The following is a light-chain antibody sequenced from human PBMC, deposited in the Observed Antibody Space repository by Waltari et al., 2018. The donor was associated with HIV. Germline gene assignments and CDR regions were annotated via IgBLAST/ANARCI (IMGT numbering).Light chain of an antibody. CDR3: QVWDSGSDHYV. CDR1: NIGSKS. J-gene: IGLJ1*01. V-gene: IGLV3-21*02. CDR2: DDS. Sequence: SYVLTQPPSVSVAPGQTARITCGGNNIGSKSVHSYQQKPGQAPVLVGYDDSDRPSGIPERFSGSNSGNTATLTISRVEAGDEADYYCQVWDSGSDHYVFGTGTKVTVL.